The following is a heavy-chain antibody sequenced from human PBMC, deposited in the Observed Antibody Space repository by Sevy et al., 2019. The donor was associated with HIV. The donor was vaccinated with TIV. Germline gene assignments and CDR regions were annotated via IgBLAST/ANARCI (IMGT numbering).Heavy chain of an antibody. Sequence: GGSLRLSCAASGFTFSSYGMHWVRQAPGKGLEWVAVISYDGSNKYYADSGKGRFTISRDNSKNTQYLQMNSLRAEDTAVYYCAKERTVSYYYYGMDVWGQGTTVTVSS. D-gene: IGHD3-22*01. CDR3: AKERTVSYYYYGMDV. CDR2: ISYDGSNK. J-gene: IGHJ6*02. CDR1: GFTFSSYG. V-gene: IGHV3-30*18.